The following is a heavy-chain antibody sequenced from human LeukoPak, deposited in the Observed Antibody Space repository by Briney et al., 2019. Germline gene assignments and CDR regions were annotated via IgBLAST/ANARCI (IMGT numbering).Heavy chain of an antibody. CDR1: GFIVRTNY. V-gene: IGHV3-53*01. CDR2: IYSGGNT. CDR3: ASSVYSGSPTKSFDY. Sequence: GGSLRLSCAVSGFIVRTNYMNWVRQAPGKGLEWGSVIYSGGNTYYAASVKGRFTISRDNSKNTLYLQMNSLRVEDTAVYYCASSVYSGSPTKSFDYWGQGTLVTVSS. J-gene: IGHJ4*02. D-gene: IGHD3-10*01.